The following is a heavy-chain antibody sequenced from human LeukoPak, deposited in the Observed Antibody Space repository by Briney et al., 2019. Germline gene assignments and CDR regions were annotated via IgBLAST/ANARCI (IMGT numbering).Heavy chain of an antibody. CDR1: GGSISSYY. D-gene: IGHD4-23*01. V-gene: IGHV4-59*01. J-gene: IGHJ4*02. CDR3: ARGTVVTTPYYLDY. Sequence: PSETLSLTCTVSGGSISSYYWSWIRQPPGKGLEWIGYIYYSGSTNYNPSLKSRVTISVDTSKNQFSLKLSSVTAADTAVYYCARGTVVTTPYYLDYWGQGTLVTVSS. CDR2: IYYSGST.